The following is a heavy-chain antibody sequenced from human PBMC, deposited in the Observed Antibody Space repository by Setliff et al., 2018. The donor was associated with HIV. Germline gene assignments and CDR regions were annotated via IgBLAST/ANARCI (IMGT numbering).Heavy chain of an antibody. CDR3: ARDAGYIGTSWNY. V-gene: IGHV1-8*03. Sequence: ASVKVSCKASGYTFINYDINWVRQATGQGLEWMGWMNPDSGNTGYAQKFQGRVTFTRDTSISTAYMELSSLRSEDTAVYYCARDAGYIGTSWNYWGQGTLVTVSS. CDR2: MNPDSGNT. CDR1: GYTFINYD. J-gene: IGHJ4*02. D-gene: IGHD5-12*01.